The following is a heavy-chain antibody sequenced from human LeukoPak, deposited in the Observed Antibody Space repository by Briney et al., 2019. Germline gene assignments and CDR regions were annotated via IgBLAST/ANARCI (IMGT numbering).Heavy chain of an antibody. V-gene: IGHV4-31*03. CDR3: ARGSRVQLWLDY. J-gene: IGHJ4*02. Sequence: PSETLSLTCTVSGGSISSGGYYWRWIRQHPGKGLEWIGYIYYSGSTYYNPSLKSRVTISVDTSKNQFSLKLSSVTAADTAVYYCARGSRVQLWLDYWGQGTLVTVSS. D-gene: IGHD5-18*01. CDR1: GGSISSGGYY. CDR2: IYYSGST.